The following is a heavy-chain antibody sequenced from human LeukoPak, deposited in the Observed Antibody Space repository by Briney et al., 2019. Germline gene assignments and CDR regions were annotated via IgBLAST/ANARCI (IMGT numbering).Heavy chain of an antibody. CDR1: GHTLTELS. CDR3: VTLGGGVPIAIVDY. CDR2: VEPEDGER. D-gene: IGHD3-16*01. Sequence: ASVKVSCKVSGHTLTELSLHWVRQAAGKGLEGMGGVEPEDGERVYAQTFQGRVAMTEDTSTDTAYMELSSLTSEDTAVYYCVTLGGGVPIAIVDYWGQGTLVTVSS. J-gene: IGHJ4*02. V-gene: IGHV1-24*01.